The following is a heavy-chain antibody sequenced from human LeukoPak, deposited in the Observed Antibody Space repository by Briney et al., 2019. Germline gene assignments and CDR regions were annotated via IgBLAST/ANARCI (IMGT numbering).Heavy chain of an antibody. D-gene: IGHD3-9*01. Sequence: SETLSLTCTVSGGSISSSSYYWGWIRQPPGKGLEWIGSIYYSGSTYYNPSLKSRVTISVDTSENQFSLKLSSVTAADTAVYYCARHPAYYDILTGYYPCYYYMDVWGKGTTVTVSS. V-gene: IGHV4-39*01. J-gene: IGHJ6*03. CDR2: IYYSGST. CDR3: ARHPAYYDILTGYYPCYYYMDV. CDR1: GGSISSSSYY.